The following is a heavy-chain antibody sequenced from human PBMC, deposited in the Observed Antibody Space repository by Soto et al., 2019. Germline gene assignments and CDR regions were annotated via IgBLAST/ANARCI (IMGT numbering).Heavy chain of an antibody. D-gene: IGHD3-22*01. J-gene: IGHJ4*02. CDR1: GYTFTSYG. CDR3: ARGPWDYYDSSGYYYDY. Sequence: ASVKVSCKASGYTFTSYGISWVRQAPGQGLEWMGWISAYNGNTNYAQKLQGRVTMTTDTSTSTAYMELRSLRSVDTAVYYCARGPWDYYDSSGYYYDYWGQGTLVTVSS. V-gene: IGHV1-18*01. CDR2: ISAYNGNT.